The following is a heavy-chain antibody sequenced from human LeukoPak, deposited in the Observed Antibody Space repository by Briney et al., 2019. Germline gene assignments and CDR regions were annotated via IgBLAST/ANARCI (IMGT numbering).Heavy chain of an antibody. D-gene: IGHD3-10*01. CDR1: GASISSSSYY. J-gene: IGHJ4*02. Sequence: SETLSLTCTVSGASISSSSYYCGWIRQPPGKGLEWIGNIYYSGTTYYNPSLKSRVTISIDQSKNQFSLNLTSLTAADTAVYYCTSRNYGSATYQRAWGQGTLVIVSS. CDR2: IYYSGTT. CDR3: TSRNYGSATYQRA. V-gene: IGHV4-39*07.